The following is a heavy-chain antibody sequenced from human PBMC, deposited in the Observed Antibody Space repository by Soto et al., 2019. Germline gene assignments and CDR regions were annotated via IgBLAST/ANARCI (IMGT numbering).Heavy chain of an antibody. CDR2: IYPGDSDT. CDR3: ARSRATIAARLRYYFDY. Sequence: GESLKISCKGSGYGFTSYWIGWVRQMPGKGLEWMGIIYPGDSDTRYSPSFQGQVTISADKSISTAYLQWSSLKASDTAMYYCARSRATIAARLRYYFDYWGQGTLVTVSS. J-gene: IGHJ4*02. D-gene: IGHD6-6*01. CDR1: GYGFTSYW. V-gene: IGHV5-51*01.